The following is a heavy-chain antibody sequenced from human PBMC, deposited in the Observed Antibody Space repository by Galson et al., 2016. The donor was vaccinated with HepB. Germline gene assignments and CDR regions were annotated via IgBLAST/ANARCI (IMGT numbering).Heavy chain of an antibody. Sequence: SLRLSCAASGFAFSSHGLYWVRQAPGKGLEWVSVIWSDGSNKYYADSVKGRFTISRDNSKNTLYLQMNSLRAEDTAMYYCAREGHYSAWFVIDYSGQGTLVTVSS. D-gene: IGHD6-19*01. CDR1: GFAFSSHG. CDR2: IWSDGSNK. V-gene: IGHV3-33*01. J-gene: IGHJ4*02. CDR3: AREGHYSAWFVIDY.